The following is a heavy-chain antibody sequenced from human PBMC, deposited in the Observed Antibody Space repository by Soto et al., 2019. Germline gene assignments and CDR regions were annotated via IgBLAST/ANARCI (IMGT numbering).Heavy chain of an antibody. CDR3: AKDRYSSGPPSDY. D-gene: IGHD6-19*01. CDR2: ISYSGGNT. CDR1: GFTFSSYA. Sequence: EVQLLESGGGLVQPGGSLRLSCAASGFTFSSYAMSWVRQAPGKGLEWVSTISYSGGNTYYADSVKGRFTISRDNSKNTLYLQVNSLRAEDTAVYYCAKDRYSSGPPSDYWGQGTLVTVSS. J-gene: IGHJ4*02. V-gene: IGHV3-23*01.